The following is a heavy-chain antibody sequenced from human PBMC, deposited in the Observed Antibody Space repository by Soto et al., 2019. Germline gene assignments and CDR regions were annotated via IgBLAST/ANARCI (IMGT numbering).Heavy chain of an antibody. V-gene: IGHV3-23*01. CDR3: AKDVLYCSGGSCYNWFDP. Sequence: PGGSLRLSCAASGFTFSSYAMSWVRQAPGKGLEWVSAISGSGGSTYYADSVKGRFTISRDNSKNTLYLQMNSLRAEDTAVYYCAKDVLYCSGGSCYNWFDPWGQGTLVTVS. CDR1: GFTFSSYA. D-gene: IGHD2-15*01. CDR2: ISGSGGST. J-gene: IGHJ5*02.